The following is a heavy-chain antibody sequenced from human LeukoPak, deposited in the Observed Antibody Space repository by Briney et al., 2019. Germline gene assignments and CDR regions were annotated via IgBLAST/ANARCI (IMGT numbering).Heavy chain of an antibody. CDR1: GGSISSYY. CDR2: IYYSGST. Sequence: SETLSLTCTVSGGSISSYYWSWIRQPPGKGLEWIGYIYYSGSTNYNPSLKSRVTISVDTSKNQFSLKLSSVTAADTAVYYCARLEFTMVREPYNNNWFDPWGQGTLVTVSS. J-gene: IGHJ5*02. V-gene: IGHV4-59*08. CDR3: ARLEFTMVREPYNNNWFDP. D-gene: IGHD3-10*01.